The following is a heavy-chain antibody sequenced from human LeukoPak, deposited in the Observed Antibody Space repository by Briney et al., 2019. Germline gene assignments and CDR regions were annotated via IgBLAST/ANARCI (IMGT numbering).Heavy chain of an antibody. D-gene: IGHD3-22*01. Sequence: PGGSLRLSCAASGFTFSSYAMSWVRQAPGKGLEWVSDISGSGGSTYYADSVKGRFTLSRDNAKNSLYLQMNSLRAEDTAVYYCARVGLYYYDSSGYFSDYWGQGTLVTVSS. CDR3: ARVGLYYYDSSGYFSDY. CDR1: GFTFSSYA. V-gene: IGHV3-23*01. CDR2: ISGSGGST. J-gene: IGHJ4*02.